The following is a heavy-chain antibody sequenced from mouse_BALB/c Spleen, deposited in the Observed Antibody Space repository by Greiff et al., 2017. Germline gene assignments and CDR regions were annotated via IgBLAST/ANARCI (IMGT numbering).Heavy chain of an antibody. D-gene: IGHD1-1*01. V-gene: IGHV3-8*02. J-gene: IGHJ2*01. CDR2: ISYSGST. CDR1: GDSITSGY. Sequence: VQLKQSGPSLVKPSQTLSLTCSVTGDSITSGYWNWIRKFPGNKLEYMGYISYSGSTYYNPSLKSRISITRDTSKNQYYLQLNSVTTEDTATYYCARSLFGSSYFDYWGQGTTLTVSS. CDR3: ARSLFGSSYFDY.